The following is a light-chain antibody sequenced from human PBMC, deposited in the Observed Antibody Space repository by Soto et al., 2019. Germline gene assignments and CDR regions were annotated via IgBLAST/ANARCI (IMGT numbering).Light chain of an antibody. CDR3: QQYNKWPAYT. Sequence: EIVMTQSPANLSVSPGQRATLSCRASQSVSSNLAWYQQKPGQGPRLHIYGTSTRATNIPARFSGSGSETEFTLTINSLQSEDFAVYYCQQYNKWPAYTFGQGTKLEIK. J-gene: IGKJ2*01. V-gene: IGKV3-15*01. CDR2: GTS. CDR1: QSVSSN.